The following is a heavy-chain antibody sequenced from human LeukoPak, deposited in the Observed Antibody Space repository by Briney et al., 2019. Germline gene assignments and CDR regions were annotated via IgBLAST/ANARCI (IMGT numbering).Heavy chain of an antibody. CDR3: AKSASKYNWFDP. CDR1: GFTFSSYG. V-gene: IGHV3-30*18. Sequence: GGSLRLSCAASGFTFSSYGMHWVRQAPGKGLEWVAVISYDGSNKYYADSVKGRFTISRDNSKNTLYLQMNSLRAEDTAVYYCAKSASKYNWFDPWGQGTLVTVSS. CDR2: ISYDGSNK. J-gene: IGHJ5*02.